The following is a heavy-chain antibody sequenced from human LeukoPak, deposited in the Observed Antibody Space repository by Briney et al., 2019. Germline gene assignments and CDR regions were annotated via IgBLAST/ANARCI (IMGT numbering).Heavy chain of an antibody. J-gene: IGHJ5*02. Sequence: GGSLRLSCAASGFTFSSYWMSWVRQAPGKGLEWVSAISGSGGSTYYADSVKGRFTISRDNSKNTLYLQMNSLRAEDTAVYYCAKDHSSWYPNWFDPWGQGTLVTVST. CDR1: GFTFSSYW. D-gene: IGHD6-13*01. CDR2: ISGSGGST. V-gene: IGHV3-23*01. CDR3: AKDHSSWYPNWFDP.